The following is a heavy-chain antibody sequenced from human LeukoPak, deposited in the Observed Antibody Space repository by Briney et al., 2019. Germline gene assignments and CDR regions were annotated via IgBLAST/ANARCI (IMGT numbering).Heavy chain of an antibody. D-gene: IGHD5-24*01. Sequence: GGSLRLSCAASGFTFSTYAINWVRRAPGKGLEWVSYISSSSSTIYYADSVKGRFTISRDNAKNSLYLQMNSLRAEDTAVYYCARAPTKGTTAIFDYWGQGTLVTVSS. CDR1: GFTFSTYA. CDR2: ISSSSSTI. J-gene: IGHJ4*02. CDR3: ARAPTKGTTAIFDY. V-gene: IGHV3-48*04.